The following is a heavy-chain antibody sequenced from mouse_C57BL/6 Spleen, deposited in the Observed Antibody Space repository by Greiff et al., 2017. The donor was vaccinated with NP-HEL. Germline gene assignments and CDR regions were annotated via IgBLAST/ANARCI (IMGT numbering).Heavy chain of an antibody. J-gene: IGHJ4*01. V-gene: IGHV1-15*01. CDR1: GYTFTDYE. CDR2: IDPETGGT. CDR3: LYYSNYGDY. D-gene: IGHD2-5*01. Sequence: QVHVKQSGAELVRPGASVTLSCKASGYTFTDYEMHWVKQTPVHGLEWIGAIDPETGGTAYNQKFKGKAILTADKSSSTAYMELRSLTSEDSAVYYCLYYSNYGDYWGQGTSVTVSS.